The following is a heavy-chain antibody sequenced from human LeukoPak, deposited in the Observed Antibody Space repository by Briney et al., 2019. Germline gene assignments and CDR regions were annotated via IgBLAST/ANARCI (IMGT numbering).Heavy chain of an antibody. Sequence: PSETLSLTCGVSGDSMNAHFWSWIRQSPGQGLEWIGNVHYSLPSNFSPSLKSRVTISMDTSRSQFSLKLGTVTAADTAVYYCACYNFVGRTFDCWGQGTLVTVSS. CDR2: VHYSLPS. CDR1: GDSMNAHF. D-gene: IGHD5-24*01. CDR3: ACYNFVGRTFDC. J-gene: IGHJ4*02. V-gene: IGHV4-59*11.